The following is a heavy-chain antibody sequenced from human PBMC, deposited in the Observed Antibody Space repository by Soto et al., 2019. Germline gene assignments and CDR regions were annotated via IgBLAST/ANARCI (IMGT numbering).Heavy chain of an antibody. D-gene: IGHD5-12*01. CDR3: ARGDSGYDSYYYMDV. CDR1: GGTFSSYT. V-gene: IGHV1-69*02. CDR2: IIPILGIA. J-gene: IGHJ6*03. Sequence: QVQLVQSGAEVKKPGSSVKVSCKASGGTFSSYTISWVRQAPGQGLEWMGRIIPILGIANYAQKFQGRVTITADKSTSTAYMELSSLRSEDTAVYYCARGDSGYDSYYYMDVWGKGTTVTVSS.